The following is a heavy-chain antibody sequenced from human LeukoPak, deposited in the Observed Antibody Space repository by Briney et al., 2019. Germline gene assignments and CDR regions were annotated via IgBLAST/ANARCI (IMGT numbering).Heavy chain of an antibody. J-gene: IGHJ4*02. CDR2: INHSGST. CDR1: GGSFSGYY. V-gene: IGHV4-34*01. Sequence: PSETLSLTCAVYGGSFSGYYWSWIRQPPGKGLEWIGEINHSGSTNYNPSLKSRVTISVDTSKNQFSLKLSSVTAADTAVYYCARGRRMITFGGVIVHYYFDYWGQGTLVTVSS. D-gene: IGHD3-16*02. CDR3: ARGRRMITFGGVIVHYYFDY.